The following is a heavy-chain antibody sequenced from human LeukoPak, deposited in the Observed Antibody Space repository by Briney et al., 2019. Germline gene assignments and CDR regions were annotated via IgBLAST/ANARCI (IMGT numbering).Heavy chain of an antibody. Sequence: ETLSLTCAVYGGSFSGYYWSWIRQPPGKGLEWVSAINNTGGRRYYADSVKGRFTISRDNSKNTLYLQMNSLKVEDTAVYYCAKEAYHYDSSGHPGTQFDYWGEGTLVTVSS. CDR1: GGSFSGYY. CDR2: INNTGGRR. J-gene: IGHJ4*02. V-gene: IGHV3-23*01. D-gene: IGHD3-22*01. CDR3: AKEAYHYDSSGHPGTQFDY.